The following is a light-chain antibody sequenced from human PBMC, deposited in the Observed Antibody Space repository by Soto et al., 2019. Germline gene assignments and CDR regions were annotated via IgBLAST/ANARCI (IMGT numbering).Light chain of an antibody. CDR2: AAS. Sequence: EIVLTQSPGTLSLSPGDRATLSCRASQSVSRNYLAWYQQKPGQAPRLLIFAASSRSTGIPDRFSGSGSGTDFTLTISRLEPEDFAVYYCQQYGTSPPLTFGGGTKVAIK. V-gene: IGKV3-20*01. CDR3: QQYGTSPPLT. CDR1: QSVSRNY. J-gene: IGKJ4*01.